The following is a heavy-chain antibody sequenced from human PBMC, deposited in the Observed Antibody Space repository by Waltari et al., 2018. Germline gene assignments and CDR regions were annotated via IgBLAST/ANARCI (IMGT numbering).Heavy chain of an antibody. J-gene: IGHJ5*02. CDR1: GGTFSSYA. D-gene: IGHD3-3*01. CDR2: IIPIFGTA. CDR3: ARDLGVGGVVITGWFDP. V-gene: IGHV1-69*12. Sequence: QVQLVQSGAEVKKPGSSVKVSCKASGGTFSSYATSWVRQAPGQGLEWMGGIIPIFGTANYAQKFQGRVTITADESTSTAYMELSSLRSEDTAVYYCARDLGVGGVVITGWFDPWGQGTLVTVSS.